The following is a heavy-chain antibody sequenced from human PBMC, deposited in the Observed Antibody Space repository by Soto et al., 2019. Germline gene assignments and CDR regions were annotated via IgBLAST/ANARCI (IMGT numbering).Heavy chain of an antibody. Sequence: SVKVSCKASGGAFTDYIFDWVRQAPGQGLEWMGGIIPMFGTPKYAQKFQHRVTISADVSTGTAYREMTRLRFADTAVYYCAGGRDQPPVGLYFESWGEGTRVTVSS. D-gene: IGHD1-26*01. CDR2: IIPMFGTP. J-gene: IGHJ4*02. CDR1: GGAFTDYI. CDR3: AGGRDQPPVGLYFES. V-gene: IGHV1-69*13.